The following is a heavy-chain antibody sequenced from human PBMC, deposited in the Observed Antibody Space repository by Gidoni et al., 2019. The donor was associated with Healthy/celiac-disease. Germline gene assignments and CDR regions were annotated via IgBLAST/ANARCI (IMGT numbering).Heavy chain of an antibody. CDR2: ISSSSSYI. CDR3: ARLQYSSTLYYFDY. D-gene: IGHD6-13*01. Sequence: EVQLVASGGGLVKPGGSLRLSCAASGFTVRSYSMNWVRQAPGKGLEWVSSISSSSSYIDYADSVKGRFTISRDNAKNSLYLQMNSLRAEDTAVYYCARLQYSSTLYYFDYWGQGTLVTVSS. J-gene: IGHJ4*02. CDR1: GFTVRSYS. V-gene: IGHV3-21*01.